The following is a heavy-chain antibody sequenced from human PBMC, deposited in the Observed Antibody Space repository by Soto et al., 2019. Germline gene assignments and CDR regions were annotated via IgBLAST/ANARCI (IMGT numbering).Heavy chain of an antibody. D-gene: IGHD2-2*01. Sequence: EVQLVESGGGLVQPAGSLRLSCAASGFRLRDYWMTWVRQAPGKGLEWVANIKQDGSEKYYVDSVKGRCTISRDDAKNSPYLQMNSLTTEYTAVYYCTRETSVDADWGQGTLVTVSS. V-gene: IGHV3-7*05. CDR2: IKQDGSEK. CDR3: TRETSVDAD. J-gene: IGHJ4*02. CDR1: GFRLRDYW.